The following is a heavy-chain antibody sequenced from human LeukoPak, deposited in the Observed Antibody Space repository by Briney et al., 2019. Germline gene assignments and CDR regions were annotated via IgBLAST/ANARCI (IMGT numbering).Heavy chain of an antibody. CDR2: IYYSGST. Sequence: SETLSLTCTVSGGSISSYYWSWIRQPPGKGLEWIGYIYYSGSTNYNPSLKSRVTISVDTSKNQFSLKLSSVTAADTAVYYCARDRSYYGSGSYYKKENWFDPWGQGTLVTVSS. J-gene: IGHJ5*02. V-gene: IGHV4-59*01. CDR1: GGSISSYY. D-gene: IGHD3-10*01. CDR3: ARDRSYYGSGSYYKKENWFDP.